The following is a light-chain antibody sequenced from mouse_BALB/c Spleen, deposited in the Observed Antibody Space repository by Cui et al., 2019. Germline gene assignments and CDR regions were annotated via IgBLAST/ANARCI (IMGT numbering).Light chain of an antibody. CDR2: KTS. Sequence: DVLMTQTPPPLAANLRDQAPISSRSSQSIVHRKGNSYLEWYQQKPGQSPKLLIYKTSNLFSGVPDRFSGSGSGTDYTLKISRVEAEDLAVYYCFQGYQVPPTFGAGTKLELK. V-gene: IGKV1-117*01. J-gene: IGKJ5*01. CDR3: FQGYQVPPT. CDR1: QSIVHRKGNSY.